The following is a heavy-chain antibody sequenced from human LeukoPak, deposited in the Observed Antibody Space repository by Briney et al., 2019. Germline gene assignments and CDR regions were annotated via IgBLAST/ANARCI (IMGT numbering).Heavy chain of an antibody. D-gene: IGHD3-16*01. CDR2: IIPIFGTA. Sequence: ASVKVSRKASGGTFSSYAISWVRQAPGQGLEWTGGIIPIFGTANYAQKFQGRVTITADESTSTAYMELSSLRSEDTAVYYCARASRGVPPYYFDYWGQGTLVTVSS. CDR3: ARASRGVPPYYFDY. V-gene: IGHV1-69*01. J-gene: IGHJ4*02. CDR1: GGTFSSYA.